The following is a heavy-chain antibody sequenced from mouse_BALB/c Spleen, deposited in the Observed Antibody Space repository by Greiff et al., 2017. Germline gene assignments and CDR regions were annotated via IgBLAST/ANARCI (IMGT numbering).Heavy chain of an antibody. CDR3: ARATYYRGFMDY. V-gene: IGHV14-1*02. Sequence: VQLQQSGAELVRPGALVKLSCKASGFNIKDYYMHWVKQRPEQGLEWIGWIDPENGNTIYDPKFQGKASITADTSSNTAYLQLSSLTSEDTAVYYCARATYYRGFMDYWGQGTSVTVSS. CDR2: IDPENGNT. D-gene: IGHD2-12*01. CDR1: GFNIKDYY. J-gene: IGHJ4*01.